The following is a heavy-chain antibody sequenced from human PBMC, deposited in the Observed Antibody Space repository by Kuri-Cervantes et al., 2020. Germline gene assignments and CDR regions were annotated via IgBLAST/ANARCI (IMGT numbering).Heavy chain of an antibody. CDR3: AVGESDAFDI. V-gene: IGHV3-66*01. CDR2: IYSGGST. J-gene: IGHJ3*02. D-gene: IGHD4-17*01. Sequence: GGSLRLSCAASGFTFSSYAMHWVRQAPGKGLEWVSVIYSGGSTYYADSVKGRFTISRDNSKNTLYLQMNSLRAEDTAVYYCAVGESDAFDIWGQGTMVTVSS. CDR1: GFTFSSYA.